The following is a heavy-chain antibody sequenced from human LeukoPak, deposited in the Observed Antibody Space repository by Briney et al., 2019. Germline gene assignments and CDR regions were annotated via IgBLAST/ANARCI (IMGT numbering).Heavy chain of an antibody. D-gene: IGHD3-9*01. CDR3: ARDRLTGYSNWFDP. V-gene: IGHV3-21*01. CDR2: ISSSSSYI. J-gene: IGHJ5*02. CDR1: GFTFSSYS. Sequence: GGSLRLSCAASGFTFSSYSMNWVRQAPGKGLEWVSFISSSSSYIYYADSVKGRFTISRDNAKNSLYLQMNSLRAEDTAVYYCARDRLTGYSNWFDPWGQGTLVTVSS.